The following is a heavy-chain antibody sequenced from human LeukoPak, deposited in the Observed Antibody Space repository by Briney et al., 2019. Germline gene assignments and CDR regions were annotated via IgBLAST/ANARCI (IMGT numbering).Heavy chain of an antibody. Sequence: GASVKVSCKASGYTFTSYGISWVRQAPGQGLEWMGWISAYNGNTNYAQKLQGRVTMTTDTSTSTAYMELRSLRSDDTAVYYCARDPTRAGTTTREWNWFDPWGQGTLVTVSS. D-gene: IGHD6-13*01. V-gene: IGHV1-18*01. CDR3: ARDPTRAGTTTREWNWFDP. CDR2: ISAYNGNT. J-gene: IGHJ5*02. CDR1: GYTFTSYG.